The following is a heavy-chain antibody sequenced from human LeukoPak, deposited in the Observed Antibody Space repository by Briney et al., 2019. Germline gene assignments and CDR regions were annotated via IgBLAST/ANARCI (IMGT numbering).Heavy chain of an antibody. V-gene: IGHV3-11*04. CDR1: GFSFSDYY. J-gene: IGHJ1*01. CDR2: TSGSGSTI. Sequence: PGGSLRLSCAASGFSFSDYYMSWVRQAPGKGLEWVSYTSGSGSTIFYADPVKGRFTISRDRAKNSLYLQMNSLRAEDTAVYYCAKDYGAFQHWGQGTLVTVSS. CDR3: AKDYGAFQH. D-gene: IGHD4-17*01.